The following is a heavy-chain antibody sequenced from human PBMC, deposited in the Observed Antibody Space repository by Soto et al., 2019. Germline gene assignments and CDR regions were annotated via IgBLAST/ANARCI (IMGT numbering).Heavy chain of an antibody. V-gene: IGHV1-2*02. CDR1: GYTFSDYY. J-gene: IGHJ4*01. CDR2: INPNSGAT. D-gene: IGHD2-2*01. CDR3: AIATVSIGVLPTAHAY. Sequence: ASMKVSCKASGYTFSDYYMHWVRQAPGQGLEWMGWINPNSGATDYSLKFLGRVTMTRDSSISTAYMELRRLRSDDTAVYFCAIATVSIGVLPTAHAYWG.